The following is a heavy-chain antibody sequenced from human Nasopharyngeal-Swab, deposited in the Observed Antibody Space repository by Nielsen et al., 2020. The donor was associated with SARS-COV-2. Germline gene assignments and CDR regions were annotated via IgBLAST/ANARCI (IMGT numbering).Heavy chain of an antibody. CDR1: GFTFSSYA. J-gene: IGHJ4*02. D-gene: IGHD3-22*01. CDR2: ISGSGGST. Sequence: GESLKISCAASGFTFSSYAMSWVRQAPGKGLEWVSAISGSGGSTYYADSVKGRFTISRDNSKNTLYLQMNSLRAEDTAVYYCAKVPLHYYDSSGPRDYWGQGTLVTVSS. CDR3: AKVPLHYYDSSGPRDY. V-gene: IGHV3-23*01.